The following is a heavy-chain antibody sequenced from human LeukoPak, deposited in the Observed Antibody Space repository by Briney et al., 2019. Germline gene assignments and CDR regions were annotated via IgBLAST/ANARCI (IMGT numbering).Heavy chain of an antibody. J-gene: IGHJ6*01. CDR2: ISSSGSTI. CDR3: EELGITMIGGV. V-gene: IGHV3-48*03. CDR1: GFTFSSYE. Sequence: GGSLRLSCAASGFTFSSYEMNWVRQAPGKGLEWVSYISSSGSTIYYADSVKGRFTISRDNAKNSLYLQMNSLRAEDTAFYYCEELGITMIGGVWGKGTTVTISS. D-gene: IGHD3-10*02.